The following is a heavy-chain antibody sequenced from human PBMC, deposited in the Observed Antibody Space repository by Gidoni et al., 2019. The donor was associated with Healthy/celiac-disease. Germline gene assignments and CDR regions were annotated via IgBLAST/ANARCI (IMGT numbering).Heavy chain of an antibody. CDR1: GGSISSGGSS. V-gene: IGHV4-30-2*01. CDR3: ARGGQWLVSKGEYYFDY. Sequence: QLQLQESGSGLVKPSQTLSLTCAGSGGSISSGGSSWSWIRQPPGKGLEWIGYIYHSGSTYYNPSLKSRVTISVDRSKNQFSLKLSSVTAADTAVYYCARGGQWLVSKGEYYFDYWGQGTLVTVSS. J-gene: IGHJ4*02. CDR2: IYHSGST. D-gene: IGHD6-19*01.